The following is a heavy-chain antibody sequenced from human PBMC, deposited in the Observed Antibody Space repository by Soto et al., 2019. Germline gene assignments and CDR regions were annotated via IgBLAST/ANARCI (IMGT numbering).Heavy chain of an antibody. Sequence: SETLSLTCSASGGSISGYYWSWIRQPPGKGLEWIGYIYYSGTTSYNPSLNSRVTMSVDTSKNQFSLKVNSVTAADTAVYYCARESYYGSGATVVAYWGQGTLVTVSS. CDR1: GGSISGYY. J-gene: IGHJ4*02. D-gene: IGHD3-10*01. CDR3: ARESYYGSGATVVAY. CDR2: IYYSGTT. V-gene: IGHV4-59*01.